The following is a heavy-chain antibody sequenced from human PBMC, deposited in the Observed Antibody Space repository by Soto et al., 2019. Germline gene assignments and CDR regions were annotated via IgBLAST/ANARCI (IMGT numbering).Heavy chain of an antibody. CDR2: IYYSGST. CDR3: AREGESGSYYLQAFDI. D-gene: IGHD1-26*01. Sequence: PSETLSLPCTVSGDSISSYYWSWIRQPPGKGLEWIGYIYYSGSTNYNPSLKSRVTISVDTSKNQFSLKLSSVTAADTAVFYCAREGESGSYYLQAFDIWGQGTMVTVSS. CDR1: GDSISSYY. V-gene: IGHV4-59*01. J-gene: IGHJ3*02.